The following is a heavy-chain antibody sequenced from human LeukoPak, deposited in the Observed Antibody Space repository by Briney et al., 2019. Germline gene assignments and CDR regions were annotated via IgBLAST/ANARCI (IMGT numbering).Heavy chain of an antibody. Sequence: GGSLRLSCAASGFTFSSYAMSWVRQAPGKGLEWVAVISYDGSNKYYADSVKGRSTISRDNSKNTLYLQMNSLRAEDTAVYYCAKDFYYDSSGYYDYWGQGTLVTVSS. CDR3: AKDFYYDSSGYYDY. J-gene: IGHJ4*02. V-gene: IGHV3-30*18. CDR1: GFTFSSYA. D-gene: IGHD3-22*01. CDR2: ISYDGSNK.